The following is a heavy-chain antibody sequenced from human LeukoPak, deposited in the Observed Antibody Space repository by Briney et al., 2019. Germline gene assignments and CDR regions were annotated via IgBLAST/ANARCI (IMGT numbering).Heavy chain of an antibody. V-gene: IGHV3-23*01. D-gene: IGHD6-13*01. J-gene: IGHJ6*02. Sequence: PGGSLRLSCAASGFTFSSYAMSWVRQAPGKGLEWVSAISGSGGSTYYADSVKGRFTISRDNSKNTQYLQMNSLRAEDTAVYYCAKSSAAAGHYYYGMDVWGQGTTVTVSS. CDR3: AKSSAAAGHYYYGMDV. CDR2: ISGSGGST. CDR1: GFTFSSYA.